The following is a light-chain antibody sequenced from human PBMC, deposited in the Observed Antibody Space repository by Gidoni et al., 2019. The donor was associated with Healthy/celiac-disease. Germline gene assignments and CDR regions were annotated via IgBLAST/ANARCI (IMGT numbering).Light chain of an antibody. V-gene: IGKV4-1*01. Sequence: DIVMTQSPDSLAVSLGERATINCKSSQSVLYSSNNKNYLAWYQQKPGQPPKLLIYWASTRESGVPDRFSGSGSGTDFTLSISSLQAEDVAVYYCQQYYRTPPTFGQWTKVEIK. CDR1: QSVLYSSNNKNY. CDR3: QQYYRTPPT. CDR2: WAS. J-gene: IGKJ1*01.